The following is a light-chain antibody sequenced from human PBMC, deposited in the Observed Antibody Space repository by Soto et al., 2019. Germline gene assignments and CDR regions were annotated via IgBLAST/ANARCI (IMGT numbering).Light chain of an antibody. Sequence: DIQMTQSPSSLSASAGDRVTITCRASQGISNFLAWFQQKPGKAPKSLIHEASTLQSGVPLKISGSGWGTDFTLTINNLQPEDSGTYYCQQYDSYPVTFGQGTRLEI. CDR1: QGISNF. CDR2: EAS. V-gene: IGKV1-16*02. J-gene: IGKJ5*01. CDR3: QQYDSYPVT.